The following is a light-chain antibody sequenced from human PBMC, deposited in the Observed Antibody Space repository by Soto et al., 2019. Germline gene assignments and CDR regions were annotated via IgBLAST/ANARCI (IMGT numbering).Light chain of an antibody. Sequence: EIVLTQSPGTLSLSPGEKATLSCRASQSVRNNYLAWCQQKPGQAPRLLIYATSTRATGIPDRFSGSGSGTDFTLTINRLEPEDSAVYYCQQFDSSPRTFGQGTKVEIK. CDR3: QQFDSSPRT. CDR2: ATS. CDR1: QSVRNNY. J-gene: IGKJ1*01. V-gene: IGKV3-20*01.